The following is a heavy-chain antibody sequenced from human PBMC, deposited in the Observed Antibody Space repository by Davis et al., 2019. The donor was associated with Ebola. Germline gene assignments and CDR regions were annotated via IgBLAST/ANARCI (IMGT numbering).Heavy chain of an antibody. V-gene: IGHV1-46*01. CDR2: INPSGGST. Sequence: AASVKVSCKASVYTFTSYYMHCVRQAPGQGLEWMGIINPSGGSTSYAQKFQGRVTMTRDTSTSTVYMELSSLRSEDTAVYYCAREGTYCGSGGSCYLVDYYYGMDVWGQGTTVTVSS. D-gene: IGHD2-15*01. CDR3: AREGTYCGSGGSCYLVDYYYGMDV. CDR1: VYTFTSYY. J-gene: IGHJ6*02.